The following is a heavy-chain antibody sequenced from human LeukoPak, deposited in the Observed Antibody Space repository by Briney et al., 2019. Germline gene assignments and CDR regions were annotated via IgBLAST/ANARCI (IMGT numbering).Heavy chain of an antibody. V-gene: IGHV4-39*01. CDR3: ARTIEMATITFFDY. J-gene: IGHJ4*02. CDR1: GGSISSSSYY. CDR2: IYYSGST. D-gene: IGHD5-24*01. Sequence: SETLSLTCTVSGGSISSSSYYWGWIRQPPGKGLEWIGSIYYSGSTYYNPSLKSRVTISVDTSKNQFSLKLSSATAADTAVYYCARTIEMATITFFDYWGQGTLVTVSS.